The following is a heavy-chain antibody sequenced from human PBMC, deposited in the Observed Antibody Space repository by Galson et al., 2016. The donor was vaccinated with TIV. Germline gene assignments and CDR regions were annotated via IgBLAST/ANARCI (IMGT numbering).Heavy chain of an antibody. CDR3: ARQTTRSFYY. J-gene: IGHJ4*02. D-gene: IGHD4-17*01. V-gene: IGHV5-51*01. CDR2: IFPDDSET. Sequence: QSGAEVKKPGESLKISCKASGYSFTTYWIAWVRQMPGKGLEWMGIIFPDDSETAYSPSFEGQVTISVDKSLNVAYVQWNSLRTSDTAMYYCARQTTRSFYYWGQGALVTVSS. CDR1: GYSFTTYW.